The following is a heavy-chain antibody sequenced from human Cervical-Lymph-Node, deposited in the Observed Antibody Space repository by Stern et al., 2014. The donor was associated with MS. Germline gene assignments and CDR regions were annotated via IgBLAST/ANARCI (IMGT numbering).Heavy chain of an antibody. CDR3: ARDPHIAVAGTGGGFDP. Sequence: QVQLVESGAEVKKPGASVKVSCKASGYTFTSYGISWVRQAPGQGLEWMGWISGYNDDTNYGEKFQGRVTMTTDTSTRTAYLGLRSLISDDAAVYYCARDPHIAVAGTGGGFDPWGQGTLVTVSS. V-gene: IGHV1-18*01. CDR2: ISGYNDDT. D-gene: IGHD6-19*01. J-gene: IGHJ5*02. CDR1: GYTFTSYG.